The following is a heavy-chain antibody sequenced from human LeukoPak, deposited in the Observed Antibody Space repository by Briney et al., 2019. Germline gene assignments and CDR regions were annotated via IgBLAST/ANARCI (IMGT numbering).Heavy chain of an antibody. J-gene: IGHJ4*02. Sequence: GGSLRLSCAASGFTFSSYWMHWVRQAPGKGLVWVSRINSDGSSTTYADSVKGRFTISRDNAKNTLFLQMNSLGAEDTAVYYCARGYSGRYRIDYWGRGTLVTVSS. V-gene: IGHV3-74*01. CDR2: INSDGSST. CDR3: ARGYSGRYRIDY. D-gene: IGHD1-26*01. CDR1: GFTFSSYW.